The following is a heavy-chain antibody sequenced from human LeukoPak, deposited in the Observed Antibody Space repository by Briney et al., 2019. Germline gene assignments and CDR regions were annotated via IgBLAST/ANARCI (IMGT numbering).Heavy chain of an antibody. V-gene: IGHV4-34*01. CDR1: GGSFSGYY. D-gene: IGHD4-23*01. CDR3: RRWNPGRGYYYYGMDV. Sequence: KPSETLSLTCTVSGGSFSGYYWSWIRQPPGKGLEWIGEINHSGSTNYNPSLKSRVTISVDTSKNQFSLKLSSVTAADTAVYYCRRWNPGRGYYYYGMDVWGQGTTVTVSS. J-gene: IGHJ6*02. CDR2: INHSGST.